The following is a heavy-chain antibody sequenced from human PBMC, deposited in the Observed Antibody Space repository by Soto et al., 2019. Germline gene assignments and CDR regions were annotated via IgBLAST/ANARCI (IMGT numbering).Heavy chain of an antibody. Sequence: QVQLQESGPGLVKPSETLSLTCTVSGDSISNVYWSWIRQPAGKGLESMGRVSASARTNSNPSLQSRVTMSFDTSKNQFSLLLNSVTAADTAVYFCATGMGRYLDLWGRGTLVIVSS. V-gene: IGHV4-4*07. D-gene: IGHD2-8*01. CDR3: ATGMGRYLDL. J-gene: IGHJ2*01. CDR1: GDSISNVY. CDR2: VSASART.